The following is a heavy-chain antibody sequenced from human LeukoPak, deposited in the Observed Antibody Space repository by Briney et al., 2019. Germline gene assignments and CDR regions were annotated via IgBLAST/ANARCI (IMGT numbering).Heavy chain of an antibody. CDR1: GFTFDDYA. CDR3: AKDRGGQAYCSGGSCYSDFQH. V-gene: IGHV3-9*01. Sequence: PGGSLRLSCAASGFTFDDYAMHWVRQAPGKGLEWVSGISWNSGSIGYADSVKGRFTISRDNAKNSLYLQMNSLRAEDTALYYCAKDRGGQAYCSGGSCYSDFQHWGQGTLVTVSS. D-gene: IGHD2-15*01. CDR2: ISWNSGSI. J-gene: IGHJ1*01.